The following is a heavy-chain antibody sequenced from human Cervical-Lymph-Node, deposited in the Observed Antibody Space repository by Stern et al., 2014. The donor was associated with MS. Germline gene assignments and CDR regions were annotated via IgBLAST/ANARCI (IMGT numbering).Heavy chain of an antibody. J-gene: IGHJ3*02. Sequence: QVQLQESGPGLVKPSETLSLTCTVSGGSISSYYWSWIRQPPGKGLEWIGYIYYSGSTNYNPPLKSRVTISVYTSKNQFSLKLSSVTAADTAVYYCARFWVDGAFDIWGQGTMVTVSS. CDR3: ARFWVDGAFDI. V-gene: IGHV4-59*01. CDR2: IYYSGST. D-gene: IGHD3-16*01. CDR1: GGSISSYY.